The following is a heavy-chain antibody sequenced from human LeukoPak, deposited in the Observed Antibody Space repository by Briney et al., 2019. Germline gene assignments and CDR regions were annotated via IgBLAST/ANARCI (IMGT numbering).Heavy chain of an antibody. D-gene: IGHD2-15*01. CDR3: AREDCSGGSCYSDAFDI. CDR2: IIPILGIA. J-gene: IGHJ3*02. V-gene: IGHV1-69*04. CDR1: GGTSISYA. Sequence: ASVKVSCKASGGTSISYAISWVRQAPGQGLEWMGRIIPILGIANYAQKFQGRVTITSDKSTSTAYMELSSLRSEDTAVYYCAREDCSGGSCYSDAFDIWGQGTMVTVSS.